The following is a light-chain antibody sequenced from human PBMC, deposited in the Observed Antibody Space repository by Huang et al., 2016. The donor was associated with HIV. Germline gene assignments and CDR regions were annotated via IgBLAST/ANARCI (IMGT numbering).Light chain of an antibody. CDR2: SAS. CDR3: LQEYHSPRT. CDR1: QGIRSE. Sequence: AIQMTQSPYSLSASVGDRVTITSRASQGIRSELGWYQQKPGKATKLLIYSASSLPSGVPTRFSGRGSGADFPLTISILHPEDFATYYCLQEYHSPRTFGQGTKVEIK. V-gene: IGKV1-6*01. J-gene: IGKJ1*01.